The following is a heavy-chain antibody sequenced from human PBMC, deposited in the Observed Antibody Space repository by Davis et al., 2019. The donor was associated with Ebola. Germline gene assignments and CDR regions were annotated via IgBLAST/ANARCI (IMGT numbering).Heavy chain of an antibody. CDR3: ARDGGRIVVVDYFDY. CDR2: IDHSGST. Sequence: MPSETLSLTCAVYGGSFSGYYWSWIRQAPGKGLEWIGEIDHSGSTNYNPSLKSRLTISVDTSKNQFSLKVSSVTAADTAVYYCARDGGRIVVVDYFDYWGQGTLVTVSS. J-gene: IGHJ4*02. V-gene: IGHV4-34*01. CDR1: GGSFSGYY. D-gene: IGHD2-21*01.